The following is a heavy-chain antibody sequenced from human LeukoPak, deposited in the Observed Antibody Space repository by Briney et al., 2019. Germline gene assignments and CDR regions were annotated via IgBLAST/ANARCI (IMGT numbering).Heavy chain of an antibody. D-gene: IGHD3-3*01. CDR3: ARTPRTYDFWSGPFDY. Sequence: AASVKVSCKASGGAFSSYTISWVRQAPGQGLEWMGRIIPILGIANYAQKFQGRVTITADKSTSTAYMELSSLRSEDTAVYYRARTPRTYDFWSGPFDYWGQGTLVTVSS. J-gene: IGHJ4*02. CDR1: GGAFSSYT. V-gene: IGHV1-69*02. CDR2: IIPILGIA.